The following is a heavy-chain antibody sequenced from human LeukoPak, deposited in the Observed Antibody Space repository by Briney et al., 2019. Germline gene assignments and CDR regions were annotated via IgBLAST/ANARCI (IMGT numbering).Heavy chain of an antibody. CDR3: AKDNGPEVSGSDWGGWPDY. Sequence: ASVKVSCKASGGTFSSYAISWVRQAPGQGLEWMGGIIPIFGTANYAQKFQGRVTITADESTSTAYMELSSLRAEDTALYYCAKDNGPEVSGSDWGGWPDYWGQGTLVTVSS. J-gene: IGHJ4*02. D-gene: IGHD5-12*01. CDR2: IIPIFGTA. V-gene: IGHV1-69*13. CDR1: GGTFSSYA.